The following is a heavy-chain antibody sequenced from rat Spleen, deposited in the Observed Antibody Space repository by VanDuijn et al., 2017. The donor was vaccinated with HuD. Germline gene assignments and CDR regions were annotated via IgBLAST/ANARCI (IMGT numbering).Heavy chain of an antibody. V-gene: IGHV5-25*01. CDR1: GFTFSNYD. Sequence: EVQLVESGGGLVQPGRSLKLSCAASGFTFSNYDMAWVRQAPTKGLEWVASISPSGDSTYYRDSVKGRFTVSRDNARSTLYLQMDSLRSEDTATYYCARKGTYYGYNYYVMDAWGQGASVTVSS. D-gene: IGHD1-9*01. CDR3: ARKGTYYGYNYYVMDA. J-gene: IGHJ4*01. CDR2: ISPSGDST.